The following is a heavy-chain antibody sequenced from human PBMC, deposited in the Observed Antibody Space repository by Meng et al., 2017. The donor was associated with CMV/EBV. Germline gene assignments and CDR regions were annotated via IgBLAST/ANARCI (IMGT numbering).Heavy chain of an antibody. J-gene: IGHJ6*02. CDR3: ARSTKVVVPAAIHYYYGMDV. CDR2: ISWNSGSI. CDR1: GFTFDDYA. V-gene: IGHV3-9*01. D-gene: IGHD2-2*01. Sequence: SLKISCAASGFTFDDYAMHWVRQAPGKGLEWVSGISWNSGSIGYADSVKGRFTISRDNAKNSLYLQMNSLRAEDTAVYYCARSTKVVVPAAIHYYYGMDVWGQGTTVTVSS.